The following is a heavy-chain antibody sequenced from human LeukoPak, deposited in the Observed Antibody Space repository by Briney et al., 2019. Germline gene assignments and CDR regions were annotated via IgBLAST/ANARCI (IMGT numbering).Heavy chain of an antibody. D-gene: IGHD6-13*01. CDR1: GFTFSDYY. CDR3: ARDHWAAAAGSFRPYYFDY. Sequence: GGSLRLSCAASGFTFSDYYMSWIRQAPGKGLEWVSYISSSGSTIYYADSVKGRFTISRDNAKNSLYLQMNSLRAEDTAVYYCARDHWAAAAGSFRPYYFDYWGQGTLVTVSS. J-gene: IGHJ4*02. CDR2: ISSSGSTI. V-gene: IGHV3-11*01.